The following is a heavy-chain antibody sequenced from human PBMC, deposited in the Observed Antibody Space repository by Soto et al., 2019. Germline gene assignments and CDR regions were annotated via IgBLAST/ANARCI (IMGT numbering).Heavy chain of an antibody. Sequence: GGSLRLSCAASGVTFSSYAMSWVRQAPGKGLEWVSAISGSGGSTYYADSVKGRFTISRDNSKNTLYLQMNSLRAGDTAVYYCAKAPRSHQIDYWGQGTLVTVSS. J-gene: IGHJ4*02. CDR2: ISGSGGST. CDR3: AKAPRSHQIDY. CDR1: GVTFSSYA. V-gene: IGHV3-23*01. D-gene: IGHD2-15*01.